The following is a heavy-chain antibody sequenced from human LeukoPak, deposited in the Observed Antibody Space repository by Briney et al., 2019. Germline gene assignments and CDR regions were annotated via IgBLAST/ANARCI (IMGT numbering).Heavy chain of an antibody. J-gene: IGHJ4*02. CDR2: IYPGDSDT. D-gene: IGHD6-19*01. V-gene: IGHV5-51*07. CDR1: GYSFTSYW. Sequence: GESLKISCKGSGYSFTSYWIGWVHQMPGKGLEWMGIIYPGDSDTRYSLSFQGQATLSADKSISTAYLQWSSLKASDTAMYYCARQEDRYSSGWYGGYWGQGTLVTVSS. CDR3: ARQEDRYSSGWYGGY.